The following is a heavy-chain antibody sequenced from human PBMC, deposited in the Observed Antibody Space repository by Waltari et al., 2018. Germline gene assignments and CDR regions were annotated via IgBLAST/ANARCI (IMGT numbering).Heavy chain of an antibody. V-gene: IGHV4-4*02. CDR2: VLSTGKT. CDR1: GDSVTSANW. J-gene: IGHJ3*01. CDR3: ARDRGRGLYLDV. Sequence: QLQESGPGLVKPSGTLSLSCAVSGDSVTSANWWSWVRQSPQRGLEWIGQVLSTGKTNYSPSFASRVTMSLDASNNQFSLKVTSATAADTAVYYCARDRGRGLYLDV. D-gene: IGHD2-15*01.